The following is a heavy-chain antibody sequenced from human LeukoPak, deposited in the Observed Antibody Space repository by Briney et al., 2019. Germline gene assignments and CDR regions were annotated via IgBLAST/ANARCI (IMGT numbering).Heavy chain of an antibody. D-gene: IGHD4-17*01. J-gene: IGHJ5*02. Sequence: PGGSLRLSCAASGFTFNNYSMDWVRQAPGKGLEWVSYISGSSIPIYYADSVKGRFTISRDNAKNSLYLQMNSLRAEDTAVYYCARDPSYGDYGQNWFDPWGQGTLVTVSS. V-gene: IGHV3-21*05. CDR3: ARDPSYGDYGQNWFDP. CDR2: ISGSSIPI. CDR1: GFTFNNYS.